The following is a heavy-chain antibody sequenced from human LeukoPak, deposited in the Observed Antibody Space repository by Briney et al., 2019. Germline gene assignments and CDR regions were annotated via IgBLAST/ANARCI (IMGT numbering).Heavy chain of an antibody. D-gene: IGHD3-10*01. CDR3: ARQVWFGESHFDY. V-gene: IGHV1-69*04. CDR2: IIPIFGIA. Sequence: SVKVSCKASGGTFSSYAISWVRQAPGQGLEWMGRIIPIFGIANYAQKFQGRVTITADKSTSTAYMELSSLRSEDTAVYYCARQVWFGESHFDYWGQGTLVTVSS. CDR1: GGTFSSYA. J-gene: IGHJ4*02.